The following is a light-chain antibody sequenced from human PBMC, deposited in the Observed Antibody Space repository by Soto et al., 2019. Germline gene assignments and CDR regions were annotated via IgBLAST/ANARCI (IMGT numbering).Light chain of an antibody. CDR1: SSDVGSYNL. CDR2: EVS. V-gene: IGLV2-23*02. J-gene: IGLJ2*01. Sequence: QSALTQPASVSGSPGQSITISCTGTSSDVGSYNLVSWYQQHPGKAPKLMIYEVSKRPSGVSNRFSGSKSRNTASLTISGLQAEDEADYYCCSYAGSRGVVFGGGTKLTVL. CDR3: CSYAGSRGVV.